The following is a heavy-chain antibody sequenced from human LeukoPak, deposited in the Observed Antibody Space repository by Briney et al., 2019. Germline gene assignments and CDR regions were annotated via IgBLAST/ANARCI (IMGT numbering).Heavy chain of an antibody. V-gene: IGHV3-64*01. CDR3: ARDKRSSSTYYYDSSGFDY. CDR1: GFTFSSYA. CDR2: ISSNGGST. Sequence: GGSLRLSCAASGFTFSSYAMHWVRQAPGKGLEYVSAISSNGGSTYYANSVKGRFTISRDNSKNMLYLQMGSLRAEDMAVYYCARDKRSSSTYYYDSSGFDYWGQGTLVTVSS. J-gene: IGHJ4*02. D-gene: IGHD3-22*01.